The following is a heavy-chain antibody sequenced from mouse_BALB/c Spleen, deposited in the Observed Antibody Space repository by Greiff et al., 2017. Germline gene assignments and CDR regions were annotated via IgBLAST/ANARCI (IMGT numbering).Heavy chain of an antibody. J-gene: IGHJ1*01. Sequence: ESGPGLVAPSQSLSITCTVSGFSLTSYDISWIRQPPGKGLEWLGVIWTGGGTNYNSAFMSRLSISKDNSKSQVFLKMNSLQTDDTAIYYCVRDSYGSSYWYFDVWGAGTTVTVSS. V-gene: IGHV2-9-2*01. CDR1: GFSLTSYD. D-gene: IGHD1-1*01. CDR2: IWTGGGT. CDR3: VRDSYGSSYWYFDV.